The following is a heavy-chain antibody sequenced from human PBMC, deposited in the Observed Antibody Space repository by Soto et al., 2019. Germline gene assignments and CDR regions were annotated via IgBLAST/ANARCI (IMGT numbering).Heavy chain of an antibody. D-gene: IGHD3-10*01. J-gene: IGHJ5*02. V-gene: IGHV4-59*01. CDR2: IYYSGST. CDR3: ARAEYSSSPSIWFGELSNWFDP. Sequence: SETLSLTCTVSGGSISSYYWSWIRQPPGKGLEWIGYIYYSGSTNYNPSLKSRVTISVDTSKNQFSLKLSSVTAADTAVYYCARAEYSSSPSIWFGELSNWFDPWGQGTLVTVSS. CDR1: GGSISSYY.